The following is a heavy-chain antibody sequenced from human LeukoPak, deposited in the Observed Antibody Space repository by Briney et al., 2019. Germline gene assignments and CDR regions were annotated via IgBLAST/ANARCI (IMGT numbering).Heavy chain of an antibody. V-gene: IGHV3-30*02. CDR1: GFTFSSYG. CDR2: IRYDGSNK. D-gene: IGHD3-3*01. J-gene: IGHJ4*02. CDR3: AKELVGTIFGVVTPDPYFDY. Sequence: GGSLRLSCAASGFTFSSYGMHWVRQAPGKGLEWVAFIRYDGSNKYYADSVKGRFTISRDNSKNTLYLQMNSLRAEDTAVYYCAKELVGTIFGVVTPDPYFDYWGQGTLVTVSS.